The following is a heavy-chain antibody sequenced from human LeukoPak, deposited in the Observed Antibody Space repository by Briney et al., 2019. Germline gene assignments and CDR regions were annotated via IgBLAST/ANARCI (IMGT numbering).Heavy chain of an antibody. J-gene: IGHJ4*02. CDR1: GFTFSSYA. V-gene: IGHV3-30-3*01. CDR2: ISYDGSNK. CDR3: ARDRVGATHYGYYFDY. Sequence: PGGSLRLSCAASGFTFSSYAMHWVRQAPGKGLEWVAVISYDGSNKYYADSVKGRFTISRDNSKNTLYLQMNSLRAEDTAVYYCARDRVGATHYGYYFDYWGQGTLVTVSS. D-gene: IGHD1-26*01.